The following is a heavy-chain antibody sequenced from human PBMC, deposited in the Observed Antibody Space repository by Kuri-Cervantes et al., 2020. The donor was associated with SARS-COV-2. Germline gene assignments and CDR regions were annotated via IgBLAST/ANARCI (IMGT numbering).Heavy chain of an antibody. D-gene: IGHD3-3*01. CDR3: VRDTGLFGVVTNFDY. Sequence: SETLSLTCTVSGGSISSGGYYWSWIRQPPGKGLEWIGYIYHSGSTYYNPSLKSRVTISVDRSKNQFSLKLSSVTAADTAVYYCVRDTGLFGVVTNFDYWGQGTLVTVSS. V-gene: IGHV4-30-2*01. J-gene: IGHJ4*02. CDR1: GGSISSGGYY. CDR2: IYHSGST.